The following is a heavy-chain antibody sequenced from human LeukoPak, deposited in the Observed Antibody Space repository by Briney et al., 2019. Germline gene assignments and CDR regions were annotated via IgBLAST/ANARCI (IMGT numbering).Heavy chain of an antibody. V-gene: IGHV1-69*02. J-gene: IGHJ4*02. CDR2: IIPILGIA. CDR1: GGTFSSYT. D-gene: IGHD3-22*01. Sequence: SVKVSCKASGGTFSSYTISWVRQAPGQGLEWMGRIIPILGIANYAQKFQGRVTITADKSTSTAYMELSSLRSEDTAVYYCARVALYYYDSSGYGPFDYWGQGTLVTISS. CDR3: ARVALYYYDSSGYGPFDY.